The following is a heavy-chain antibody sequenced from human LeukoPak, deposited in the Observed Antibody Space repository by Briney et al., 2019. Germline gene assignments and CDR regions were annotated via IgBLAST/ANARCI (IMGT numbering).Heavy chain of an antibody. J-gene: IGHJ4*02. CDR1: GGSISSYY. V-gene: IGHV4-59*12. Sequence: SETLSLTCTVSGGSISSYYWSWIRQPPGKGLEWIGYIYYSGSTNYNPSLKSRVTISVDRSKNQFSLKLSSVTAADTAVYYCARGGNDYGDYALDYWGQGTLVTVSS. CDR3: ARGGNDYGDYALDY. D-gene: IGHD4-17*01. CDR2: IYYSGST.